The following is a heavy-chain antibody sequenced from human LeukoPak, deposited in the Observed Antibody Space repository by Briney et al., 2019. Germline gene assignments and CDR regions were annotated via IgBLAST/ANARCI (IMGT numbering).Heavy chain of an antibody. V-gene: IGHV3-30*18. Sequence: GGSLRLSCAASGFTLSSYGMHWVRQAPGKGLEWGAVISYDGSNKYYADSVKGRFTISRDNSKNTLYLQMNSLRAEDTAVYYCAKDLLHIVVVTDPFKGSAFDIWGQGTMVSVSS. J-gene: IGHJ3*02. D-gene: IGHD2-21*02. CDR1: GFTLSSYG. CDR3: AKDLLHIVVVTDPFKGSAFDI. CDR2: ISYDGSNK.